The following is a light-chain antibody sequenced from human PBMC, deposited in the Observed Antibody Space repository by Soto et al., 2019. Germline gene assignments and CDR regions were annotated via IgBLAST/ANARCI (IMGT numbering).Light chain of an antibody. Sequence: DIQMTQSPFSLSASLGDRVTITCRASQSISDYLNWYQQKPGKGPKLLIFAASSLQVGVPSRFSGSGYGTDFTLTISSLQPEDFATYFCQQSHSAPFTVGPGTTVDIK. CDR3: QQSHSAPFT. CDR2: AAS. CDR1: QSISDY. V-gene: IGKV1-39*01. J-gene: IGKJ3*01.